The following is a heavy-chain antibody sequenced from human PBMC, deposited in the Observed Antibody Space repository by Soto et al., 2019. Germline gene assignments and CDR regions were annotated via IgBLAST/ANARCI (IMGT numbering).Heavy chain of an antibody. CDR1: GFTFSSYG. CDR2: ISYDGSNK. Sequence: QVQLVESGGGVVQPGRSLRLSCAASGFTFSSYGMHWVRQAPGKGLEWVAVISYDGSNKYYADSVRGRFTISRDKSKNTMYLKRNSLRAEDTAVYYCAKGGWGSGTNYGMDVWGKGTTVTVSS. D-gene: IGHD3-10*01. CDR3: AKGGWGSGTNYGMDV. J-gene: IGHJ6*04. V-gene: IGHV3-30*18.